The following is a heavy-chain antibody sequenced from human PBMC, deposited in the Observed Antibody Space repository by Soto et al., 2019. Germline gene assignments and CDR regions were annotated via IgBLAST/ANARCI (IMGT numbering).Heavy chain of an antibody. Sequence: ASVKXSCKASGYTFTSYAMHWVRQAPGQRLEWMGWINAGNGNTKYSQKFQGRVTITRDTSASTAYMELSSLRSEDTAVYYCARDLRGYYDSSGHDAFDIWGQGTMVTVSS. D-gene: IGHD3-22*01. CDR2: INAGNGNT. CDR1: GYTFTSYA. J-gene: IGHJ3*02. V-gene: IGHV1-3*01. CDR3: ARDLRGYYDSSGHDAFDI.